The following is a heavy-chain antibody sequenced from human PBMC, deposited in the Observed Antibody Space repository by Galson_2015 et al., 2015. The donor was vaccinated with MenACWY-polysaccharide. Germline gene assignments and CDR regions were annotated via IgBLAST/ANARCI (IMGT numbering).Heavy chain of an antibody. CDR1: GYTFNGYY. CDR2: VDPRTGDT. V-gene: IGHV1-2*02. CDR3: ASPDDTSCYVDGPFDI. Sequence: SVKVSCKASGYTFNGYYMHWVRQAPGQGLEWMGWVDPRTGDTKYAQNFQGRVTMTRDTSTHTAYMELRRLRSDDTAVYYCASPDDTSCYVDGPFDIWGQGTMVTVSS. J-gene: IGHJ3*02. D-gene: IGHD3-22*01.